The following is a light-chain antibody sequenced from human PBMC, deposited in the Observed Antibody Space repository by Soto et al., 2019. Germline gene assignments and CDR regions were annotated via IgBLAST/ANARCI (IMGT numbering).Light chain of an antibody. CDR2: AAS. Sequence: DIPMTQSPSSLSASVGDRVTITCRASETISRYLNWYQQKPGKAPKLLIYAASSLQSGVPSRFSGSGSGTDFTLTISSLQPEDFATYYCQQAYSTPFTFGPGTKVDIK. J-gene: IGKJ3*01. CDR3: QQAYSTPFT. V-gene: IGKV1-39*01. CDR1: ETISRY.